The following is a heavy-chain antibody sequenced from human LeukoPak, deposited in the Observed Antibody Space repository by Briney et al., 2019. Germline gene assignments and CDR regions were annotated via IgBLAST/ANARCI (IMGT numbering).Heavy chain of an antibody. V-gene: IGHV3-23*01. CDR1: GFTSTNYA. CDR2: LIGSSGST. CDR3: AKGAYDYIEIAYFDS. Sequence: GGSLRLSCAASGFTSTNYAMNWVRQAPGEGLEWVSVLIGSSGSTDYADSVKGRFTISRDISKNTLFLQMNSLRAEDTAIYYCAKGAYDYIEIAYFDSWGQGTLVTVSS. J-gene: IGHJ4*02. D-gene: IGHD5-12*01.